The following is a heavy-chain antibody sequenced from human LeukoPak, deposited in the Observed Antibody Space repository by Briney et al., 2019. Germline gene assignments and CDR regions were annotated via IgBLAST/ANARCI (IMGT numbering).Heavy chain of an antibody. Sequence: GGSLRLSCAASGFTFSSYWMSWVRQDPGKGLEWVAKIKQDGSEEYYVDSVKGRFTISRDNAKNSLYLQMNSLRAEDTALYYCAKDNCSSTSCYFDYWGQGTLVTVSS. CDR3: AKDNCSSTSCYFDY. CDR1: GFTFSSYW. CDR2: IKQDGSEE. D-gene: IGHD2-2*01. J-gene: IGHJ4*02. V-gene: IGHV3-7*03.